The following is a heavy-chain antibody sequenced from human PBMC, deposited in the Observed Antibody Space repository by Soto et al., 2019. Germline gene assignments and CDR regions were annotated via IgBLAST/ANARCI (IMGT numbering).Heavy chain of an antibody. CDR2: IYSGGST. V-gene: IGHV3-53*01. CDR1: GFTVSSNY. J-gene: IGHJ5*02. D-gene: IGHD3-3*01. CDR3: ARSKYYDFWSGYYHWFDP. Sequence: GGSLRLSCAASGFTVSSNYMSWVRQAPGKGLEWVSVIYSGGSTYYADSVKGRFTISRDNSKNTLYLQMNSLRAEDTAVYYCARSKYYDFWSGYYHWFDPSGQGTLVTVSS.